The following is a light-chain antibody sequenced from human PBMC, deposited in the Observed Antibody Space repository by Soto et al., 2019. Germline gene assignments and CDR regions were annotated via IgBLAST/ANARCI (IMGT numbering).Light chain of an antibody. V-gene: IGLV2-14*01. J-gene: IGLJ1*01. CDR1: SSDVGRYNY. CDR2: DVS. CDR3: SSFTSSSTYV. Sequence: QSLLTQPASVSGSPGQSITISCTGTSSDVGRYNYVSWYQQHPGKAPKLTIYDVSNRPSGVSSRFSGSKSGNTASLTISGLQAEDEADYYCSSFTSSSTYVFGTGTKVTVL.